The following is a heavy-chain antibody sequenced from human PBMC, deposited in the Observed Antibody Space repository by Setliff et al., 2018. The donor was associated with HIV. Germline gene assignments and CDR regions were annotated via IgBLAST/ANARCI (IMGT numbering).Heavy chain of an antibody. Sequence: PSETLSLTCSVSGYSINTAYYWGWIRQSPGKGLEWIGGFHHSGSTHYNPSLKSRVTISLDTSKNQFSLKLTSVTAADTAVYYCARTLSTMVKTDGYYDYYYMDVWGKGTTVTVSS. CDR3: ARTLSTMVKTDGYYDYYYMDV. V-gene: IGHV4-38-2*01. J-gene: IGHJ6*03. CDR1: GYSINTAYY. CDR2: FHHSGST. D-gene: IGHD3-10*01.